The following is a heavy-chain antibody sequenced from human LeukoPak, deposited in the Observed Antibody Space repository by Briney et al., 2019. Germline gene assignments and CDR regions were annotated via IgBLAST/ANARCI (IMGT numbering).Heavy chain of an antibody. D-gene: IGHD3-10*01. CDR3: ARGRVGWFGESSANWFDP. J-gene: IGHJ5*02. V-gene: IGHV1-8*01. CDR1: GYTFTSYD. Sequence: GASVKVSCKASGYTFTSYDINWVRQATGQGLEWMGWMNPNSANTGYAQKFQGRVTMTRNTSISTAYMELSSLRSEDTAVYYCARGRVGWFGESSANWFDPWGQGTLVTVSS. CDR2: MNPNSANT.